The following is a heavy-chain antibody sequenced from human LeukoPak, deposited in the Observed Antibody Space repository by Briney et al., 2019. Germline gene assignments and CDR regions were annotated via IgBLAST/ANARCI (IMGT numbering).Heavy chain of an antibody. CDR1: GFTFSSYA. CDR3: ARTWRGPYSSSWYPFDY. CDR2: ISYDGSNK. V-gene: IGHV3-30-3*01. D-gene: IGHD6-13*01. Sequence: PGGSLRLSCAAPGFTFSSYAMHWVRQAPGKGLEWVAVISYDGSNKYYADSVKGRFTISRDNSKNTLYLQMNSLRAEDTAVYYCARTWRGPYSSSWYPFDYWGQGTLVTVSS. J-gene: IGHJ4*02.